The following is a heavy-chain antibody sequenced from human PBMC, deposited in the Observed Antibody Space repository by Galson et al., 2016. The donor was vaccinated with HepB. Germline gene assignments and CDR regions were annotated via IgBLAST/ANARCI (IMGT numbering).Heavy chain of an antibody. J-gene: IGHJ4*02. CDR1: GFVFSSSG. CDR2: ISTRRTT. V-gene: IGHV3-23*01. Sequence: SLRLSCAASGFVFSSSGLSWVRQAPGKGLEWVASISTRRTTYYSDSVQGRFTISRDNSNDTLYLQMNGLRAEDTAVYYCAKERLVRRIFDHWGQGTLLTVSS. CDR3: AKERLVRRIFDH. D-gene: IGHD1-1*01.